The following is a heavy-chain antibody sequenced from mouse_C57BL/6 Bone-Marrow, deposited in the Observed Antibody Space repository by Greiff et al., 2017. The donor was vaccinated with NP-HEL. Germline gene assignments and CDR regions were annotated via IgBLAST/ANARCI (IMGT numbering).Heavy chain of an antibody. Sequence: EVMLVESGAGLVKPGGSLKLSCAASGFTFSSYAMSWVRQTPGQRLEWVAYICSGGVYTYYADTVKGRFTISRDKARNTLYLQMSSLKSLDTAMYYCTRAVYYDYDGGYYAMDDWGQGTSVTVSS. CDR1: GFTFSSYA. J-gene: IGHJ4*01. V-gene: IGHV5-9-1*02. D-gene: IGHD2-4*01. CDR2: ICSGGVYT. CDR3: TRAVYYDYDGGYYAMDD.